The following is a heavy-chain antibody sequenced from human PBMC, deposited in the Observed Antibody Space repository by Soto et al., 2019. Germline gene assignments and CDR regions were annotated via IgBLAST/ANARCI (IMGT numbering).Heavy chain of an antibody. D-gene: IGHD6-25*01. Sequence: SETLSLTCTVSGGSINTYYWSWIRQPPGKGLEWIGYIYYSGSDSGSTNYIPSLKSRVTISVDTSKNQFSLRLTSVTAADTAVYFCTRGGGDFWGQGTRVTVS. J-gene: IGHJ4*02. CDR2: IYYSGSDSGST. CDR1: GGSINTYY. V-gene: IGHV4-59*01. CDR3: TRGGGDF.